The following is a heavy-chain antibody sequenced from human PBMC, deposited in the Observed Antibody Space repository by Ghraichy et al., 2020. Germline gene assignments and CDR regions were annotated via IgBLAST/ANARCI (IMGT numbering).Heavy chain of an antibody. CDR2: LNHSGST. J-gene: IGHJ4*02. V-gene: IGHV4-34*01. Sequence: SETLSLTCAVYGGSFSGYYWSWIRQPPGKGLEWIGELNHSGSTNYNPSLKGRVTISVDTSKNHFSLKLSSVTAADTAVYYCARDRPGPSLRNYYSSENYYNNNFDSWGQGTLVTVSS. CDR1: GGSFSGYY. D-gene: IGHD3-10*01. CDR3: ARDRPGPSLRNYYSSENYYNNNFDS.